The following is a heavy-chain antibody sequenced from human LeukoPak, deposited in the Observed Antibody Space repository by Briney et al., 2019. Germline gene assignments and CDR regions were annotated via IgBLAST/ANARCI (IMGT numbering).Heavy chain of an antibody. V-gene: IGHV1-46*01. Sequence: GASVKVSCKASGYTFTSYYVHWVRQAPGQGLEWMGIINPSGGSTSYAQKFQGRVTMTRDMSTSTVYMELSSLRSEDTAVYYCASLGGIAGQPLSDYWGQGTLVTVSS. D-gene: IGHD6-13*01. J-gene: IGHJ4*02. CDR3: ASLGGIAGQPLSDY. CDR1: GYTFTSYY. CDR2: INPSGGST.